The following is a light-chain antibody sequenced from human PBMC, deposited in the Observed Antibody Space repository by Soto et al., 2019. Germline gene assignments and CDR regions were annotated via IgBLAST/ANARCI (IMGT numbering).Light chain of an antibody. CDR2: LNSDGSH. Sequence: QLVLTQSPSASASLGASVKLTCTLSSGHSNYAIAWHQQQPEKGPRYLMKLNSDGSHSNGDGIPDRFSGSSSGAERYLTISSLQSEDEADYYWQTWGTGLYVVFGGGTKLTVL. V-gene: IGLV4-69*01. CDR1: SGHSNYA. CDR3: QTWGTGLYVV. J-gene: IGLJ2*01.